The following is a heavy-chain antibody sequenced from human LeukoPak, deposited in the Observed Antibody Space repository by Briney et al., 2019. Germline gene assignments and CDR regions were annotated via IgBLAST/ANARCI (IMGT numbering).Heavy chain of an antibody. J-gene: IGHJ4*02. Sequence: PGGSLRLSCTVSGFTVSSNSMSWVRQAPGKGLEWVSFIYSGGNTHYSDSVKGRFTISRDNSKNTVYLQMNSLRAEDTALYYCAKDSGSIHFMDWGQGILVTVSS. CDR1: GFTVSSNS. V-gene: IGHV3-53*01. CDR3: AKDSGSIHFMD. D-gene: IGHD3-10*01. CDR2: IYSGGNT.